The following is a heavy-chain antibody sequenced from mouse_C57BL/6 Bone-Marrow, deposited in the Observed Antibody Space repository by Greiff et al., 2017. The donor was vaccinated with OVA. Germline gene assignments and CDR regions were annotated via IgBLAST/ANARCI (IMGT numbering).Heavy chain of an antibody. CDR3: ARSGTRWYFDV. V-gene: IGHV1-76*01. CDR1: GYTFTDYY. Sequence: QVQLQQSGTVLARPGASVKLSCKASGYTFTDYYINWVKQRPGQGLEWIARIYPGSGNTYYNEKFKGKATLTAEKASSTAYMQLSSLTSEDSAVYFCARSGTRWYFDVWGTGTTVTVSS. D-gene: IGHD4-1*01. CDR2: IYPGSGNT. J-gene: IGHJ1*03.